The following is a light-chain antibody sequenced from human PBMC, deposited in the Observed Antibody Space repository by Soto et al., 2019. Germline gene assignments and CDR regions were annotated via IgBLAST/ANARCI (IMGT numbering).Light chain of an antibody. Sequence: EIVLTQSPGTLSLSPVERANLSCRASQSVSNNYLAWYQQKPGQAPRLLIYGASNRATGIPDRFSGSGSGTDFTLTISRLEPEDFAVYYCQQRSNWPSFGQGTRLEI. CDR2: GAS. CDR3: QQRSNWPS. CDR1: QSVSNNY. J-gene: IGKJ5*01. V-gene: IGKV3D-20*02.